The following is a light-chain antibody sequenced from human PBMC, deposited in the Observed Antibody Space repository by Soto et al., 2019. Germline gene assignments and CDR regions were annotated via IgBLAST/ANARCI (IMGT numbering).Light chain of an antibody. CDR2: PTS. J-gene: IGKJ4*01. Sequence: EIVLTQSPGTLSLSPGERATLSCRASQRVSTSYLAWYQQKPGQAARLLIDPTSNRATGIPDRFSGSGSGTDFSLTISRLEPEDFAVYYCHQYGSSPFTFGGGTKVEIK. CDR3: HQYGSSPFT. V-gene: IGKV3-20*01. CDR1: QRVSTSY.